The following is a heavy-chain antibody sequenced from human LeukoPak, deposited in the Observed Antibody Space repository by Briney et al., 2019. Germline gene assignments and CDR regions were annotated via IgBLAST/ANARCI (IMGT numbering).Heavy chain of an antibody. J-gene: IGHJ6*03. V-gene: IGHV4-59*11. CDR3: ARATVASHGTYYYMDV. Sequence: PSETLSLTCTVSDGSISSHYWSWIRQPPGKGLEWIGYIYYSGSTNYNPSLKSRVTISVDTSKNQFSLKLSSVTAADTAVYYCARATVASHGTYYYMDVWGKGTTVTVSS. CDR1: DGSISSHY. CDR2: IYYSGST. D-gene: IGHD4-11*01.